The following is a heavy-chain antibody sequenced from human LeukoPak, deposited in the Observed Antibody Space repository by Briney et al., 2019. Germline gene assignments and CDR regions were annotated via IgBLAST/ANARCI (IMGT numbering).Heavy chain of an antibody. CDR1: VFTFTSSA. D-gene: IGHD5-12*01. J-gene: IGHJ4*02. CDR2: IVVGSGNT. CDR3: AAAVLAGYSGSLDY. Sequence: SVKVSCKASVFTFTSSAMQWVRQARGQRLGWIGWIVVGSGNTNYAQKFQERVTITRDMSTSTAYMELSSLRSEDTAVYYCAAAVLAGYSGSLDYWGQGTLVTVSS. V-gene: IGHV1-58*02.